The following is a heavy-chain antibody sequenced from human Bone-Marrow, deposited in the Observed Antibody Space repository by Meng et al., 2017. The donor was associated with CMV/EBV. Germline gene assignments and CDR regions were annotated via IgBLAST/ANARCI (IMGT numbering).Heavy chain of an antibody. CDR2: INPNSGGT. CDR1: GYTFTGYY. Sequence: ASVKVSCKASGYTFTGYYMHWVRQAPGQGLEWMGWINPNSGGTNYAQKFQDRVTMTRDTSISTAYMELSRLRSDDTAVYYCARGATSSLRALGYWGQGTLVTVPS. V-gene: IGHV1-2*02. D-gene: IGHD2-15*01. J-gene: IGHJ4*02. CDR3: ARGATSSLRALGY.